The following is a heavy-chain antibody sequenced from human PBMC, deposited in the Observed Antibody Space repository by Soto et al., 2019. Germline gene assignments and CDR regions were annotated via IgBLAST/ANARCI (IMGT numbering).Heavy chain of an antibody. J-gene: IGHJ1*01. CDR2: IYYSGST. D-gene: IGHD2-15*01. Sequence: QVQLQESGPGLVKPSETLSLTCTVSGGSISSYYWSWIRQPPGKGLEWIGYIYYSGSTNYNPSLKSRVTISVDTSKNQFSLKLSSVTGADTAVYYCADYSGHWGQGTLVTVSS. V-gene: IGHV4-59*08. CDR3: ADYSGH. CDR1: GGSISSYY.